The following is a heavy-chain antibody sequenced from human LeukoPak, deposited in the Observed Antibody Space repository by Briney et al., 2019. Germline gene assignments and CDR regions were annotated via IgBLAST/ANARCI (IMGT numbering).Heavy chain of an antibody. J-gene: IGHJ4*02. V-gene: IGHV3-9*01. CDR1: RFTFDDYT. CDR3: AKDRSTAVITYFDF. D-gene: IGHD4-17*01. CDR2: ISWNSGSI. Sequence: GRSLRLSCAAPRFTFDDYTMHSVRQAPGKGLEWVSGISWNSGSIGYADSVKGRFTISRDNAKNSLYLRMNSLRAESTALYNSAKDRSTAVITYFDFWGRGTLVSVSS.